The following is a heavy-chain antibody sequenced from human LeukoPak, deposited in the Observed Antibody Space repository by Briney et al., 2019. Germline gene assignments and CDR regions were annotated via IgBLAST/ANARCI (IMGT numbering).Heavy chain of an antibody. V-gene: IGHV3-48*03. J-gene: IGHJ4*02. Sequence: GGSLRLSCTASGFTFGDYAMSWVRQAPGKGLEWVSYISSSGSTIYYADSVKGRFTIPRDNAKNSLYLQMNSLRAEDTAVYYCARDRGAQWLVPLDYWGQGTLVTVSS. CDR2: ISSSGSTI. D-gene: IGHD6-19*01. CDR1: GFTFGDYA. CDR3: ARDRGAQWLVPLDY.